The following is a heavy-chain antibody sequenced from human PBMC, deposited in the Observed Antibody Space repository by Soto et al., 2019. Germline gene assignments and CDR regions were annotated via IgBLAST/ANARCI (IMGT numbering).Heavy chain of an antibody. V-gene: IGHV3-23*01. Sequence: VGSLRLSCTASGFSFSSYAMTWVRQSPGKWLEWVSVFSVCGGTTDDADSVNGGLTISRDNSNDAGYLQISSLTAEDTPVYYCDKGGYTISWLLDCWVQGNLVTGSS. J-gene: IGHJ4*02. CDR2: FSVCGGTT. CDR3: DKGGYTISWLLDC. D-gene: IGHD1-1*01. CDR1: GFSFSSYA.